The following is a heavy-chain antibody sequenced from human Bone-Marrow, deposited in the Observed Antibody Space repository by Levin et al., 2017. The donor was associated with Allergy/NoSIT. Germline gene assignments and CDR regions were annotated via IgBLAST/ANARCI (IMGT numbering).Heavy chain of an antibody. J-gene: IGHJ4*02. CDR1: GFSFDDFA. CDR3: TKSYYDSSGYYYPYFDY. D-gene: IGHD3-22*01. Sequence: SCTASGFSFDDFAMHWVRQAPGKGLEWVSGISWNSGDIGYADSVKGRFTISRDNAKNSLYLQMNSLRPEDTAFYYCTKSYYDSSGYYYPYFDYWGQGTLVTVSS. CDR2: ISWNSGDI. V-gene: IGHV3-9*01.